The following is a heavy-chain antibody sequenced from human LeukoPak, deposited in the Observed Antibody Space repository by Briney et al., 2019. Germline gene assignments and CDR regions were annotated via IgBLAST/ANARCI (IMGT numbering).Heavy chain of an antibody. CDR3: ARLLRQQLTYYFDY. J-gene: IGHJ4*02. D-gene: IGHD6-13*01. CDR2: IYYSGSA. Sequence: QSSETLSLTCTVSGGSISSSSYYWGWIRQPPGKGLEWIGTIYYSGSAYYNPSLKSRVTISVDTSKNQFSLKLSSVTAADTAVYFCARLLRQQLTYYFDYWGQGTLVTVSS. CDR1: GGSISSSSYY. V-gene: IGHV4-39*01.